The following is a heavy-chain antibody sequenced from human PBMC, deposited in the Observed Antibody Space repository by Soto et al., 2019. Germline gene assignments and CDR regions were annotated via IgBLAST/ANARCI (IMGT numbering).Heavy chain of an antibody. Sequence: GGSLRLSCAASGFTFSRFWMTWVRQAPGKGLEWVANIGEDGTEKYSVDSVKGRFTISRDNARNSLFLQMNTLRAEDTAVYYCARGWASHDLWGQGTLVTVSS. V-gene: IGHV3-7*05. D-gene: IGHD1-26*01. CDR2: IGEDGTEK. CDR1: GFTFSRFW. J-gene: IGHJ5*02. CDR3: ARGWASHDL.